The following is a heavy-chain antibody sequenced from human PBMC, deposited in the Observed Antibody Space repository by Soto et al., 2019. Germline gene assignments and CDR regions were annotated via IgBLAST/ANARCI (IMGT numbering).Heavy chain of an antibody. CDR2: ISGRGDST. D-gene: IGHD4-17*01. J-gene: IGHJ6*03. V-gene: IGHV3-23*01. CDR1: GFTFSRYA. Sequence: EVQLLESGGDLVQPGGSLRLSCPASGFTFSRYAMSWVRQTPGEGLEWVSGISGRGDSTYYADSVKCRFTISRDNSKNTLYLQMSSLRAEEEALYYCAKESTRYYFMDVWGKGTTVTASS. CDR3: AKESTRYYFMDV.